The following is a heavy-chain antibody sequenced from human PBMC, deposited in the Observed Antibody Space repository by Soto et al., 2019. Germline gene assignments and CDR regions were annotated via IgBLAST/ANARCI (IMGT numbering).Heavy chain of an antibody. J-gene: IGHJ4*02. V-gene: IGHV4-34*01. Sequence: SETLSLTCAVDGGSFSGYYWSWIRQPPGKGLEWIGEINHSGSTNYNPSLKSRVTISVDTSKNQFSLKLSSVTAADTAVYYCARRRSVYYGFLDYWGQGALVTVSS. CDR1: GGSFSGYY. CDR3: ARRRSVYYGFLDY. D-gene: IGHD3-10*01. CDR2: INHSGST.